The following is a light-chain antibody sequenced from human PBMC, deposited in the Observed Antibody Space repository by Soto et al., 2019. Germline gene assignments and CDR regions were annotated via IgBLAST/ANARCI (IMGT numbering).Light chain of an antibody. Sequence: QSVLTQPPSVSGAPGQRVTISCTGSSSNIGAGYNVHWYQQVPGTAPKLLIYGDSNRPSGVPDRFSGSKSGTSASLAITGLQAEDEADYYCQSYDSCLSGWLFGGGTKLTVL. CDR2: GDS. J-gene: IGLJ3*02. CDR1: SSNIGAGYN. CDR3: QSYDSCLSGWL. V-gene: IGLV1-40*01.